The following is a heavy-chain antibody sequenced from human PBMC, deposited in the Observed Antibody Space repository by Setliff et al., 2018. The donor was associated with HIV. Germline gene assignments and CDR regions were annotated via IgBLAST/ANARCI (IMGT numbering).Heavy chain of an antibody. CDR1: RYTFTSYD. D-gene: IGHD3-16*02. J-gene: IGHJ6*03. Sequence: ASVKVSCKASRYTFTSYDINWVRQAPGQRLEWMGWINAGNGNTKYSQKFQGRVTITRDTYPSTAYMELSSLRSEDTAVYYCARATIHYVWGSYRHRYMDVWGKGTTVTVSS. CDR2: INAGNGNT. CDR3: ARATIHYVWGSYRHRYMDV. V-gene: IGHV1-3*01.